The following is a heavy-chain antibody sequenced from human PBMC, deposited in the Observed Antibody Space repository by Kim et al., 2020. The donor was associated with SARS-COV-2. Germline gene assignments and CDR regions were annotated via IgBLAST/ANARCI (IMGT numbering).Heavy chain of an antibody. CDR2: TYYRSKWYN. V-gene: IGHV6-1*01. CDR3: ARELEYYYGSGSRPGETGDAFDI. D-gene: IGHD3-10*01. J-gene: IGHJ3*02. CDR1: GDSVSSNSAA. Sequence: SQTLSLTCAISGDSVSSNSAAWNWIRQSPSRGLEWLGRTYYRSKWYNDYAVSVKSRITINPDTSKNQFSLQLNSVTPEDTAVYYCARELEYYYGSGSRPGETGDAFDIWGQVTMVTASS.